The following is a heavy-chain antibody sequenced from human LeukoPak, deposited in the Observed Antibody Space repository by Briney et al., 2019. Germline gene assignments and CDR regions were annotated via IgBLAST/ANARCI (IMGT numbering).Heavy chain of an antibody. Sequence: GESLKISCKGSGYSFTSYWIGWVRQMPGKGLEWMGIIYPGDSDTRYSPSCQGQVTISADKSISTAYLEWSSLKASDAAMYYCARRGRAYCGGDCYYDDAFDIWGQGTMVTVSS. D-gene: IGHD2-21*02. CDR1: GYSFTSYW. J-gene: IGHJ3*02. CDR3: ARRGRAYCGGDCYYDDAFDI. V-gene: IGHV5-51*01. CDR2: IYPGDSDT.